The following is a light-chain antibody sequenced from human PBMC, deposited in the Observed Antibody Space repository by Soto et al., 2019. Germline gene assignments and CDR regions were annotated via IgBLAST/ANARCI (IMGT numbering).Light chain of an antibody. CDR3: QHYGTSPWT. Sequence: ETVLTQSPGTLSLSPGERATLSCRASQSVSSNSLAWFQQKPGQAPRLLIFGASSRATGIPDMFSGSGSGTDFTLTISRLEPEDFAVYYCQHYGTSPWTFGQGTKVEIK. V-gene: IGKV3-20*01. J-gene: IGKJ1*01. CDR1: QSVSSNS. CDR2: GAS.